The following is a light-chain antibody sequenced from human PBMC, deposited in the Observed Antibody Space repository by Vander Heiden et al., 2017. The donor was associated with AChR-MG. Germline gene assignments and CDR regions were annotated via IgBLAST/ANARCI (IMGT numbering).Light chain of an antibody. Sequence: DIQMTQPASSLSASVGDRVTITCRASQNISSYLNWYQQKPGKAPKLLIYAASSLQSGVPSRFSGSGSGTDFTLTISSLQPEDFATYYCQQGYSTLSWTFGQGTKVEIK. CDR1: QNISSY. CDR2: AAS. J-gene: IGKJ1*01. CDR3: QQGYSTLSWT. V-gene: IGKV1-39*01.